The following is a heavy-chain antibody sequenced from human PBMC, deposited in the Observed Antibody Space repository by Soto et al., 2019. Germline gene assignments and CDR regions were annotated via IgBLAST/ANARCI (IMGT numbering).Heavy chain of an antibody. D-gene: IGHD1-26*01. Sequence: QVQLQESGPGLVKPSETLSLTCTVSGGSISSYYWSWIRQPPGKGLEWIGYIYYSGSTNYNPSLKSRVTISVDTSKNQFSLKLSSVTAADTAVYYCARGVGATRTVDYWGQGTLVTVSP. CDR3: ARGVGATRTVDY. V-gene: IGHV4-59*01. CDR2: IYYSGST. CDR1: GGSISSYY. J-gene: IGHJ4*02.